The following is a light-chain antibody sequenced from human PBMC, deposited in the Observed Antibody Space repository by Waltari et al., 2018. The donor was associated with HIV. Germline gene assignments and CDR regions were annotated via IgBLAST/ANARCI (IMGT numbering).Light chain of an antibody. CDR3: QQFSSSSYT. CDR2: AAS. Sequence: IVLTQSPDTLSLSPGERATLSCRASQSLSSSYLAWYQQKPGQAPRLLIYAASNRATGIPDRFSGSGSGTDFTLTISRLEPQDFAVYYCQQFSSSSYTFGQGTKLEIK. CDR1: QSLSSSY. V-gene: IGKV3-20*01. J-gene: IGKJ2*01.